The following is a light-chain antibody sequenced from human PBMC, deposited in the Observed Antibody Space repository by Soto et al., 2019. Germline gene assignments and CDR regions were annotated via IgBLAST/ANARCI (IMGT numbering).Light chain of an antibody. Sequence: QSVLTQPASVSGSPGQSITISCTGTSSDVGGYNYVSWYQQHPGKAPKLMIYDASNRPSGVSNRFSGSKSGNTASLTISGLQAEDEADYYCSSYTSSSTLRVFGTGTKLTVL. V-gene: IGLV2-14*01. J-gene: IGLJ1*01. CDR2: DAS. CDR1: SSDVGGYNY. CDR3: SSYTSSSTLRV.